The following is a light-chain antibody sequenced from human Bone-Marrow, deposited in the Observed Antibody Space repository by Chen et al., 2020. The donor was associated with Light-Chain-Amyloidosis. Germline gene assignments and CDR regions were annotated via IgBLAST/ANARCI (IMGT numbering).Light chain of an antibody. CDR2: RDT. Sequence: SYELTQPPSVSGSPGQTARITCSGDDLPTKYAYWYQQKPGQAPVLVIHRDTERPSGISERFSGSSSGTTATLTISGVQAEDEAYYHCQSADSSGTYEVIFGGGTKLTVL. CDR1: DLPTKY. CDR3: QSADSSGTYEVI. J-gene: IGLJ2*01. V-gene: IGLV3-25*03.